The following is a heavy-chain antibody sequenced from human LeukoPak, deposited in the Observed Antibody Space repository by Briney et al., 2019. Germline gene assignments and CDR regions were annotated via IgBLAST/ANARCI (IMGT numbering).Heavy chain of an antibody. D-gene: IGHD3-22*01. CDR3: ARVNYDSSGYYYQFDY. J-gene: IGHJ4*02. V-gene: IGHV4-38-2*02. Sequence: PSETLSLTCTVSGYSISSGYYWGWIRQPPGKGLEWIGSIYHSGSTYYNPSLKSRVTISVDTSKNQFSLKLSSVTAADTAVYYCARVNYDSSGYYYQFDYWGQGTLVTVSS. CDR2: IYHSGST. CDR1: GYSISSGYY.